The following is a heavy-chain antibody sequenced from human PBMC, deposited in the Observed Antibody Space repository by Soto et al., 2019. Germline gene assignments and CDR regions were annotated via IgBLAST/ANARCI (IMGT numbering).Heavy chain of an antibody. CDR2: IYYSGST. V-gene: IGHV4-59*01. Sequence: SETLSLTCTVSGGSISSYYWSWIRQPPGKGLEWIGYIYYSGSTNYNPSLKSRVTISVDTSKNQFSLKLSSVTAADTAVYYCARTDWSPRFDPWGQGTLVTVSS. CDR1: GGSISSYY. J-gene: IGHJ5*02. CDR3: ARTDWSPRFDP. D-gene: IGHD3-9*01.